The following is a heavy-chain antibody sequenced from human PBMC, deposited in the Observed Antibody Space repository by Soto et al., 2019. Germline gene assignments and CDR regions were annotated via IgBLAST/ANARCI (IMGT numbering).Heavy chain of an antibody. Sequence: ASVKVSCKASGDTFTSYDINWVRQATGQGLEWMGWMNPNSGNTGYAQKFQGRVTMTRNTSISTAYMELSSLRSEDTAVYYCARENYYGSGSYYNPDYGMDVWGQGTTVTVSS. V-gene: IGHV1-8*01. J-gene: IGHJ6*02. D-gene: IGHD3-10*01. CDR2: MNPNSGNT. CDR1: GDTFTSYD. CDR3: ARENYYGSGSYYNPDYGMDV.